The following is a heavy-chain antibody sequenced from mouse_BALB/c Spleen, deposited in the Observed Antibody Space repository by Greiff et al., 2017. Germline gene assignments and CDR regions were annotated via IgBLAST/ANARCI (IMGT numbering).Heavy chain of an antibody. CDR3: ARSGLRRGGYYYAMDY. CDR2: ILPGSGST. CDR1: GYTFSSYW. J-gene: IGHJ4*01. V-gene: IGHV1-9*01. Sequence: QVQLQQSGAELMKPGASVKISCKATGYTFSSYWIEWVKQRPGHGLEWIGEILPGSGSTNYNEKFKGKATFTADTSSNTAYMQLSSLTSEDSAVYYCARSGLRRGGYYYAMDYWGQGTSVTVSS. D-gene: IGHD2-2*01.